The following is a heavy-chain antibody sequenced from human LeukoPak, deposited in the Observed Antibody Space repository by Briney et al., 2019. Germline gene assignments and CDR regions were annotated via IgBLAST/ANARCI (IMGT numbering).Heavy chain of an antibody. CDR1: GFTFNSCW. D-gene: IGHD3-22*01. J-gene: IGHJ3*02. Sequence: GGSLRLSCAASGFTFNSCWMHWVRQAPGKGLVWVSRIKRDGSSTNYADSVKGRFTISRDNAKNTLYLQMNSLRAEDTAVYYCARDLDSSQIWGQGTMVIVSS. CDR2: IKRDGSST. CDR3: ARDLDSSQI. V-gene: IGHV3-74*01.